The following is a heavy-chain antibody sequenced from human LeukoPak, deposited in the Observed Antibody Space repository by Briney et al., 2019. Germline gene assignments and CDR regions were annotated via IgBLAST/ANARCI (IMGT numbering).Heavy chain of an antibody. Sequence: PSETLSLTCTVSGYSISSGYCWGWIRQPPGKGLEWIGSIYHGGSPYYKPSLRSRATISADTSKNQFPLKLSSVTAADTAVYYCARDLSSSWYSTAEYFQHWGQGTLVTVSS. D-gene: IGHD6-13*01. J-gene: IGHJ1*01. V-gene: IGHV4-38-2*02. CDR2: IYHGGSP. CDR3: ARDLSSSWYSTAEYFQH. CDR1: GYSISSGYC.